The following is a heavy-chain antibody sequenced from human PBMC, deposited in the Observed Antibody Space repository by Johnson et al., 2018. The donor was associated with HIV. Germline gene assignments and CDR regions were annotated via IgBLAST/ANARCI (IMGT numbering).Heavy chain of an antibody. J-gene: IGHJ3*02. Sequence: QVQLVESGGGVVQPGGSLRLSCAASGFTFSSYGMHWVRQAPGKGLEWVAFIRYDGSNKYYADSVKGRFTISRDNSKNTLYLQMNSLRAEDTAVYYCARGMRITFGGVIPNDAFDIWGQGTMVTVSS. CDR3: ARGMRITFGGVIPNDAFDI. V-gene: IGHV3-30*02. D-gene: IGHD3-16*02. CDR1: GFTFSSYG. CDR2: IRYDGSNK.